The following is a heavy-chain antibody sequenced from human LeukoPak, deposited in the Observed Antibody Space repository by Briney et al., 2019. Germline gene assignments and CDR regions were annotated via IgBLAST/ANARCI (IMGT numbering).Heavy chain of an antibody. CDR2: IYYTGST. CDR3: AGVGDYPMAFDI. Sequence: SETQSLTCTVSGGSISSGSYYWSWIRQPPGKGLEWIGYIYYTGSTNYNPSLKNRVTISVDTSKNQFSLRLSSVTVADTAVYYCAGVGDYPMAFDIWGQGTMVTVSS. V-gene: IGHV4-61*01. CDR1: GGSISSGSYY. J-gene: IGHJ3*02. D-gene: IGHD4-17*01.